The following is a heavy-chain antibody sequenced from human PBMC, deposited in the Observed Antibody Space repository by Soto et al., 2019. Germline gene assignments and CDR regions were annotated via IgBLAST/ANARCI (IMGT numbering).Heavy chain of an antibody. CDR2: IYYSGST. D-gene: IGHD3-10*01. J-gene: IGHJ6*02. CDR3: ARDSRGSGSYYNDYYYGMDV. CDR1: GGSISSYY. Sequence: SETLSLTCTVSGGSISSYYWSWIRQPPGKGLEWIGYIYYSGSTNYNPSLKSRVTISVDTAKNQFSLQMSSVTAADTAVYYCARDSRGSGSYYNDYYYGMDVWGQGTTVTVSS. V-gene: IGHV4-59*01.